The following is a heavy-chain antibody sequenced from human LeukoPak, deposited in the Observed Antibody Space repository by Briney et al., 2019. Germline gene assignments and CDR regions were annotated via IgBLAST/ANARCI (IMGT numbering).Heavy chain of an antibody. V-gene: IGHV1-69*05. Sequence: SVKVSCKASGGTFNDFGISWVRQAPGQGLAWMGGLIPIFATPSYALHFKGRLTLTRDESTSTAYMELSSLRSDDTAVYYCARDRYCSSTSCYRWFDPWGQGTLVTVSS. CDR3: ARDRYCSSTSCYRWFDP. J-gene: IGHJ5*02. CDR1: GGTFNDFG. CDR2: LIPIFATP. D-gene: IGHD2-2*01.